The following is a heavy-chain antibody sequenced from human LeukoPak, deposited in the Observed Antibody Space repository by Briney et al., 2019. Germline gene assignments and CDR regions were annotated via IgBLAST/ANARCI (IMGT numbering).Heavy chain of an antibody. J-gene: IGHJ4*02. D-gene: IGHD6-13*01. CDR3: ARVAAAHYFDC. V-gene: IGHV3-53*01. Sequence: PGGSLRLSCAASGFTFSSYWMHWVRQAPGKGLEWVSVIYSGGNTYYADSVKGRFTISRDNSKNTLYLQMNSLRDEDTAVYYCARVAAAHYFDCWGQGTLVTVSS. CDR1: GFTFSSYW. CDR2: IYSGGNT.